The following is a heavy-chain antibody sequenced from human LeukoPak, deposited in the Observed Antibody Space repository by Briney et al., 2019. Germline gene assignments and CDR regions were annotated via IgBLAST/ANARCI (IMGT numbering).Heavy chain of an antibody. CDR2: IIPIFGTA. V-gene: IGHV1-69*13. J-gene: IGHJ3*02. CDR1: GGTFSSYA. D-gene: IGHD6-19*01. Sequence: SVKVSCKASGGTFSSYAISWVRQAPGQGLEWMGGIIPIFGTANYAQKFQGRVTITADESTSTAYMELSSLRSEDTAVYYCTREGREYAAWGYSSYKGAFDIWGQGTMVTVSS. CDR3: TREGREYAAWGYSSYKGAFDI.